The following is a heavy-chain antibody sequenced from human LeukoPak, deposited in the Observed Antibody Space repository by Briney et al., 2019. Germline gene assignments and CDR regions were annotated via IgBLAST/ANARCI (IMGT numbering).Heavy chain of an antibody. J-gene: IGHJ4*02. D-gene: IGHD3-22*01. CDR2: IIPNLGTT. CDR3: ATTNDGGGYQWGDFFDL. V-gene: IGHV1-69*08. Sequence: SVTVSCTASGYTFTSYYMHWVRQAPGQGLEWMGRIIPNLGTTNRAQNFQDRVTLTADKSTNTAYMELTSLTSDDTAVYYCATTNDGGGYQWGDFFDLWGQGTLVTVSS. CDR1: GYTFTSYY.